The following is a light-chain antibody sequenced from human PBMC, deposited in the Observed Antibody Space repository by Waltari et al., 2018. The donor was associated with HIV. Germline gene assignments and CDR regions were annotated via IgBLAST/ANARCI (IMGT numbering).Light chain of an antibody. V-gene: IGLV3-1*01. J-gene: IGLJ2*01. Sequence: ITCSGDQLGDKFVCWYQQRPGQPPVLVMYQDSKRPSGIPERFSGSNSGNTATLTITGTQSMDEADYYCQAWDRSVVFGGGTKLTVL. CDR3: QAWDRSVV. CDR2: QDS. CDR1: QLGDKF.